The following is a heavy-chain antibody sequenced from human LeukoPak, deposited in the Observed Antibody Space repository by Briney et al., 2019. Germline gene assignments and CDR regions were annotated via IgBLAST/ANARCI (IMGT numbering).Heavy chain of an antibody. V-gene: IGHV6-1*01. CDR3: VRSTDAGYTTMVS. CDR1: GXSVSSNSSA. CDR2: TYYRSKWYN. Sequence: SQTLSLTCAISGXSVSSNSSAWNWIRQSPSRGLEWLGRTYYRSKWYNDYAVSVKSRITINPDTSKNQFSLQLNSVTPEDTAVYYCVRSTDAGYTTMVSWGQGTLVTVSS. D-gene: IGHD5-18*01. J-gene: IGHJ5*02.